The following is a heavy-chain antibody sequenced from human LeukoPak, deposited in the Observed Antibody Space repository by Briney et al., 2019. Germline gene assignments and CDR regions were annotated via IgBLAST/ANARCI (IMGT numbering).Heavy chain of an antibody. Sequence: PGGSLRLSCAASGFTFSSYGMHWVRQAPGKGLEWVAFIRYDGSNKYYADSVKGRFTISRDNSKNTLYLQMNSLRAEDTAVYYCAKDRPYYYYYMDVWGKGTTVTVSS. CDR3: AKDRPYYYYYMDV. CDR2: IRYDGSNK. J-gene: IGHJ6*03. V-gene: IGHV3-30*02. CDR1: GFTFSSYG.